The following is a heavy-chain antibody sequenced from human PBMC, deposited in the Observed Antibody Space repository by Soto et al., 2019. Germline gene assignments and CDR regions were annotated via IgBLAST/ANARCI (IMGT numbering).Heavy chain of an antibody. CDR1: GYTFTSYG. CDR2: ISAYNGNT. V-gene: IGHV1-18*04. D-gene: IGHD5-18*01. J-gene: IGHJ4*02. Sequence: QVQLVQSGAEVKKPGASVKVSCKASGYTFTSYGISWVRQAPGQGLEWMGWISAYNGNTTYAPQLQGRVNNTAETSASTEYLAGRSLGTADTAVYYCAGGGGQLWLSGFDYWGKGTLVTFAS. CDR3: AGGGGQLWLSGFDY.